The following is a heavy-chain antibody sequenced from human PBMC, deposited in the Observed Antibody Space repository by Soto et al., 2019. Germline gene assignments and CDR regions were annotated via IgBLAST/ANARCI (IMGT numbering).Heavy chain of an antibody. CDR2: ISYDGSNK. Sequence: QVQLVESGGGVVQPGRSLRLSCAASGFTFSSYAMHWVRQAPGKGLEWVAVISYDGSNKYYADSVKGRFTISRDNSKNTLYLQMNSLRAEDTAVYYCARDWRYSGSYPLFDYWGQGTLVTVSS. V-gene: IGHV3-30-3*01. J-gene: IGHJ4*02. CDR3: ARDWRYSGSYPLFDY. D-gene: IGHD1-26*01. CDR1: GFTFSSYA.